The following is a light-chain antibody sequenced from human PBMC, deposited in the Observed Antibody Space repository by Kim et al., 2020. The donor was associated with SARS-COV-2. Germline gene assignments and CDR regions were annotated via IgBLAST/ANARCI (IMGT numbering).Light chain of an antibody. CDR2: KDR. J-gene: IGLJ3*02. CDR1: RSNVGTND. CDR3: ATWDASLSGPV. V-gene: IGLV1-47*01. Sequence: GQRGTISCSGGRSNVGTNDVHWYQQLPGTAPKLLIYKDRQRPSGVPDRFSGSKSGTSASLAISGLQSEDEADYYCATWDASLSGPVFGGGTQLPVL.